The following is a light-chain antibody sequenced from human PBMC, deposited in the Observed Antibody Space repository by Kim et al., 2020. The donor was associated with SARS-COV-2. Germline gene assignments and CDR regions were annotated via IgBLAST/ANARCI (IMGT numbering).Light chain of an antibody. V-gene: IGKV1-9*01. CDR1: QGISTF. J-gene: IGKJ4*01. CDR3: QQVHTYPLT. Sequence: ASVGYRVTITCRSSQGISTFLAWYQQTPGKAPKLLIYAASTLQSGVPSRFSGSGSGTDFTLTISSLQPEDCATYYCQQVHTYPLTFGGGTKVDIK. CDR2: AAS.